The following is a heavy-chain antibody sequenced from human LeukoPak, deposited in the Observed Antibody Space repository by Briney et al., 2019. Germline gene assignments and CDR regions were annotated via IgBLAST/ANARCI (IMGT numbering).Heavy chain of an antibody. D-gene: IGHD1-1*01. CDR3: AKDQRMAQTTYYFDY. V-gene: IGHV3-23*01. CDR2: ISGSVSST. J-gene: IGHJ4*02. Sequence: GGSLRPSCAVYGFTFSSYSMSWARQAPGEGLEWVSGISGSVSSTYYADSAKDRFTLFRDNSQKTLYLQMDSLRAENTAIYFWAKDQRMAQTTYYFDYWGQGTLVTVFS. CDR1: GFTFSSYS.